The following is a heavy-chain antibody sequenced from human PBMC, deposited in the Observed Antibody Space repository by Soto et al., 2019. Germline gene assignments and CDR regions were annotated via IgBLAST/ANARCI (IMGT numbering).Heavy chain of an antibody. CDR2: VYHTGRT. CDR3: ARDLAYFDS. CDR1: GGSFTSGSYS. J-gene: IGHJ4*02. Sequence: SETLSLTFTVSGGSFTSGSYSWSWIRQPPGKGLEWIGYVYHTGRTSYNPSLKSRVSVSMDTSKNQFSLNLESVTAADTAVYFCARDLAYFDSWGQGILVTV. V-gene: IGHV4-61*01.